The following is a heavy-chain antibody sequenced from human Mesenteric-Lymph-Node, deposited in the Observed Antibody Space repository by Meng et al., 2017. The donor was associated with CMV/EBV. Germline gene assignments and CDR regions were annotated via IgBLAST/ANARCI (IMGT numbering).Heavy chain of an antibody. J-gene: IGHJ6*02. CDR1: GFTFSSYE. Sequence: GGSLRLSCAASGFTFSSYEMNWVRQAPGKGLEWVSYITSSGSTIYYADSVKGRFTISRDNAKNSLYLQMNSLRAEDTAVYYCARDLRCSSTSCYFHYYYGMDVWGQGTTVTVSS. CDR2: ITSSGSTI. CDR3: ARDLRCSSTSCYFHYYYGMDV. V-gene: IGHV3-48*03. D-gene: IGHD2-2*01.